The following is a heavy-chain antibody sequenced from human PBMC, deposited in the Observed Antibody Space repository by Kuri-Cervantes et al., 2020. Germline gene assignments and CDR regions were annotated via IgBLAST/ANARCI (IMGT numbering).Heavy chain of an antibody. CDR1: GFRFDDYG. CDR2: IKWNGGST. Sequence: GESLKISCAASGFRFDDYGMSWVRQAPGKGLEWVSGIKWNGGSTGYVDSVKGRFTISRDNAENTLYLQMNSLRAEDTAVYYCAKANSGSYFETSDYWGQGTLVTVSS. CDR3: AKANSGSYFETSDY. J-gene: IGHJ4*02. V-gene: IGHV3-20*04. D-gene: IGHD1-26*01.